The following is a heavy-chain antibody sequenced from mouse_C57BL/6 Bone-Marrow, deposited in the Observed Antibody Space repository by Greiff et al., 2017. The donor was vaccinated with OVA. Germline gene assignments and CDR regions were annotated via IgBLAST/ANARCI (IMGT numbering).Heavy chain of an antibody. D-gene: IGHD2-4*01. CDR2: IYPGNSDT. V-gene: IGHV1-5*01. CDR3: TRFGDYDANYFDY. Sequence: EVKVEESGTVLARPGASVKMSCKTSGYTFTSYWMHWVKQRPGQGLEWIGAIYPGNSDTSYNQKFKGKAKLTAVTSASTAYMELSSLTNEDSAVYYCTRFGDYDANYFDYWGQGTTLTVSS. J-gene: IGHJ2*01. CDR1: GYTFTSYW.